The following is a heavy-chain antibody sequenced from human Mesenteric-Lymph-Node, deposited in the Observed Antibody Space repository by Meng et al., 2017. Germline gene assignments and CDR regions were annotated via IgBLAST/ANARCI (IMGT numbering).Heavy chain of an antibody. J-gene: IGHJ4*02. V-gene: IGHV4-61*02. CDR2: VHASGTT. CDR1: GGSVSSDGFY. CDR3: ARTLSSSWFRFDY. Sequence: SETLSLTCTVSGGSVSSDGFYWSWIRQPAGKGLEWIGRVHASGTTMYKTSLQGRVTISVDTSKNQFSLKLSSVTAADTAVYYCARTLSSSWFRFDYWGQGTLVTVSS. D-gene: IGHD6-13*01.